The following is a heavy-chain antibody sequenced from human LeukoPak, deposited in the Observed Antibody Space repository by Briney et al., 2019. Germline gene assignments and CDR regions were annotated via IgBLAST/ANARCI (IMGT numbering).Heavy chain of an antibody. V-gene: IGHV1-3*01. CDR1: GYTFTSYA. J-gene: IGHJ4*02. CDR2: INAGNGNT. Sequence: ASVKVSCKASGYTFTSYAMHWVRQAPGQRLEWMGWINAGNGNTKYSQKFQGRVTITRDTSASIAYMELSSLRSEDTAVYYWARGSTPAPSGYWGQGTLVTVSS. D-gene: IGHD1-26*01. CDR3: ARGSTPAPSGY.